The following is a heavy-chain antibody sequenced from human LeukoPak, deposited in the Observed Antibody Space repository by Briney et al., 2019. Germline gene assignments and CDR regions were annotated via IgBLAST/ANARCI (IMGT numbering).Heavy chain of an antibody. CDR1: GGSISSYY. V-gene: IGHV4-59*01. J-gene: IGHJ4*02. Sequence: SETPSLTCTVSGGSISSYYWSWIRQPPGKGLEWIGYIYYSGSTNYNPSLKSRVTISVDTSKNQFSLKLSSVTAADTAVYYCARALDYGDYVGGYYFDYWGQGTLVTVSS. D-gene: IGHD4-17*01. CDR2: IYYSGST. CDR3: ARALDYGDYVGGYYFDY.